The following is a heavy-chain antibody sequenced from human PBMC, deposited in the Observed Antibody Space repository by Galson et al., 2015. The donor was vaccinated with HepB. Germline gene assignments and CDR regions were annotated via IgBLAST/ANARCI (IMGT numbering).Heavy chain of an antibody. V-gene: IGHV1-3*01. Sequence: CKASGYTFTSYAMHWVRQAPGQRLEWMGWINAGNGNTKYSQKFQGRVTITRDTSASTAYMELRSLRSEDTAVYYCARSTIFGVVIGAFDIWGQGTMVTVSS. J-gene: IGHJ3*02. D-gene: IGHD3-3*01. CDR1: GYTFTSYA. CDR3: ARSTIFGVVIGAFDI. CDR2: INAGNGNT.